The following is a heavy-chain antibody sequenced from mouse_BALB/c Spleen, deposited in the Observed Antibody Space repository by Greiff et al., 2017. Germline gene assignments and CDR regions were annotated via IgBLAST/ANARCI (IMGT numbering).Heavy chain of an antibody. CDR3: ARLDYDGGAFAY. J-gene: IGHJ3*01. CDR1: GDSITSGY. D-gene: IGHD2-4*01. V-gene: IGHV3-8*02. CDR2: ISYSGST. Sequence: EVQLVESGPSLVKPSQTLSLTCSVTGDSITSGYWNWIRKFPGNKLEYMGYISYSGSTYYNPSLKSRISITRDTSKNQYYLQLNSVTTEDTATYYCARLDYDGGAFAYWGQGTLVTVSA.